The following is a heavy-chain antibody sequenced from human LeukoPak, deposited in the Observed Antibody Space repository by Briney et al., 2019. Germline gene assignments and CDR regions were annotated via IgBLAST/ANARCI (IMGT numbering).Heavy chain of an antibody. CDR3: ATRTVPTAIHSAFDI. J-gene: IGHJ3*02. V-gene: IGHV1-24*01. Sequence: GASVKVSCKSSGYTLSVLPIHWVRQAPGKGLECKGGYEPEDGETFYTQEFQGRVTMTEDISTDTAYMELSSLRSDDTAMYYCATRTVPTAIHSAFDIWGQGTMVTVSS. CDR2: YEPEDGET. CDR1: GYTLSVLP. D-gene: IGHD2-2*02.